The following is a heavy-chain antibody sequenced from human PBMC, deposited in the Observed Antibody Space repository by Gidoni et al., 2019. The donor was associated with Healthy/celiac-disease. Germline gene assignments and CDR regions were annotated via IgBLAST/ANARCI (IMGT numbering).Heavy chain of an antibody. CDR1: GGTFSSYA. J-gene: IGHJ3*02. CDR2: IIPIFGTA. CDR3: ARALVGATDAFDI. D-gene: IGHD1-26*01. Sequence: EVKKPGSSVTVSCKASGGTFSSYAISWVRQARGQGLEWMGGIIPIFGTANYAQKFQGRVTITADKSTSTAYMELSSLRSEDTAVYYCARALVGATDAFDIWGQGTMVTVSS. V-gene: IGHV1-69*06.